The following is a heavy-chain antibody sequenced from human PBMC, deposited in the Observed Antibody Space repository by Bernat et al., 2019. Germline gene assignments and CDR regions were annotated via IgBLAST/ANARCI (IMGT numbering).Heavy chain of an antibody. CDR1: GFTFSDYG. V-gene: IGHV3-30*02. Sequence: QVQLVESGGGVVQPGGSLRLSCAASGFTFSDYGMHWVRQAPGKGLEWVAFVRYDGSNKYYADSVKGRFNISRENSKNTLYLQMNSMRPEDTAVYYCAKDHPYGMDVWGQGTTVTVSS. J-gene: IGHJ6*01. CDR2: VRYDGSNK. CDR3: AKDHPYGMDV.